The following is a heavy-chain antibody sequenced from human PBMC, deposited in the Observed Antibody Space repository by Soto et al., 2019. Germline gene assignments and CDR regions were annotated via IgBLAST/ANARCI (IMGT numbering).Heavy chain of an antibody. V-gene: IGHV1-18*01. CDR3: ARDLAVAGPSEYFDY. CDR2: ISAYNGNT. Sequence: ASVKVSCKASGYTFTSYGISWVRQAPGQGLEWMGWISAYNGNTNYAQKFQGKVTMTTDTSTSTAYMELRSLRSDDTAVYYCARDLAVAGPSEYFDYWGQGTLVTVSS. CDR1: GYTFTSYG. D-gene: IGHD6-19*01. J-gene: IGHJ4*02.